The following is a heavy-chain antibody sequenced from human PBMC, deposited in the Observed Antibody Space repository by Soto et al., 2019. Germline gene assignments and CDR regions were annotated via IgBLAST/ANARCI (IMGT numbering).Heavy chain of an antibody. CDR1: GFTFGTHW. CDR3: ASDYGL. Sequence: EVQLVESGGGLVQPGGSLRLSCAVSGFTFGTHWMSWVRQAPGKGPEWVANINQDGTAKSYVDSVKGRFTISRDNAKNSLYPQMNSLRVEDTAVYYCASDYGLGGQGSLVTVSS. CDR2: INQDGTAK. D-gene: IGHD4-17*01. J-gene: IGHJ4*02. V-gene: IGHV3-7*04.